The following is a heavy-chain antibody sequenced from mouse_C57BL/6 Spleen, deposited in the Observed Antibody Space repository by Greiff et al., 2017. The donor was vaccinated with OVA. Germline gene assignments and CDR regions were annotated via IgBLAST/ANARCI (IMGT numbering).Heavy chain of an antibody. CDR1: GYTFTSYW. Sequence: QVQLQQPGAELVMPGASVKLSCKASGYTFTSYWMHWVKQRPGQGLEWIGEIDPSDSYTNSNQKFKGKSTLTVDKSSSTAYLQLSSLTSEDSAVYYCARRDYGNYGDWFACWGQGTLVTVSA. CDR2: IDPSDSYT. D-gene: IGHD2-1*01. J-gene: IGHJ3*01. CDR3: ARRDYGNYGDWFAC. V-gene: IGHV1-69*01.